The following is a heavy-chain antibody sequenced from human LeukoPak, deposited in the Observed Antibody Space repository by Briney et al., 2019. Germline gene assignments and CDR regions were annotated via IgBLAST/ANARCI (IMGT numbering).Heavy chain of an antibody. V-gene: IGHV4-61*02. CDR3: ARGDDINYYDSSGYPAGAFDI. CDR1: GGSISSDSYY. CDR2: INTSGST. J-gene: IGHJ3*02. Sequence: SSQTLSLTCTVSGGSISSDSYYWSWLRHPDGQGLEWIGRINTSGSTNYNPSLKSRVTISVDTSKNQFTLKLSSVTAADTAVYYCARGDDINYYDSSGYPAGAFDIWGQGTMVTGSS. D-gene: IGHD3-22*01.